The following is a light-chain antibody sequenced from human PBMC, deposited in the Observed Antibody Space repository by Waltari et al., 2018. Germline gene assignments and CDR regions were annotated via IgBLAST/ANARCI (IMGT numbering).Light chain of an antibody. J-gene: IGKJ2*01. V-gene: IGKV3-15*01. Sequence: ERVMTQSPVTLSVSPGESVTLPCRVSQIFTSNVAWYQQKPGQAPRLLIYGASTRATGIPARFSGSVSGTEFTLTISSLQSEDFAVYYCVKYNKWPPGYTFGQGTKLEIK. CDR2: GAS. CDR3: VKYNKWPPGYT. CDR1: QIFTSN.